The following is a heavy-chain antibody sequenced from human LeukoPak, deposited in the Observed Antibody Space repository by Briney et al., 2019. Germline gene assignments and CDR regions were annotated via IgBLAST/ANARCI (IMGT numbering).Heavy chain of an antibody. CDR3: AREWNDAVY. D-gene: IGHD1-1*01. Sequence: ASVKVSCKASGYTFTSYYTHWVRQAPGQGLEWMGIINPSGGITGYAQKFQGRVTMTRDTSTSTVYMELSSLRSEDTAVYYCAREWNDAVYWGQGTLVTVSS. V-gene: IGHV1-46*01. J-gene: IGHJ4*02. CDR2: INPSGGIT. CDR1: GYTFTSYY.